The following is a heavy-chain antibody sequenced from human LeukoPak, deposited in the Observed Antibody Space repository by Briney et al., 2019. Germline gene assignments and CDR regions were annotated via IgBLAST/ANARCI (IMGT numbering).Heavy chain of an antibody. V-gene: IGHV3-49*04. Sequence: GGSLRLSCTTSGFTFGDYAMSLVRQAPGKGLERVGFIRSKAYGGTAEYAASVKVRFTISRDDSKSIAYLQMNSLKREDTAVYYCTRDSHYCSSTSCYNWFDPWGQGTLVTVSS. D-gene: IGHD2-2*02. CDR3: TRDSHYCSSTSCYNWFDP. J-gene: IGHJ5*02. CDR2: IRSKAYGGTA. CDR1: GFTFGDYA.